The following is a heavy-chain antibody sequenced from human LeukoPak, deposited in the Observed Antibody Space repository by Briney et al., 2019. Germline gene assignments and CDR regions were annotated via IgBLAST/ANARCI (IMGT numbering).Heavy chain of an antibody. Sequence: KPSETLSLTCAVYGGSFSGYYWSWIRQPPGKGLEWIGEINHSGSTNYNPSLKSRVTISVDTSKNQFPPKLSSVTAADTAVYYCARGLGYYYYMDVWGKGTTVTVSS. CDR2: INHSGST. CDR1: GGSFSGYY. D-gene: IGHD7-27*01. J-gene: IGHJ6*03. CDR3: ARGLGYYYYMDV. V-gene: IGHV4-34*01.